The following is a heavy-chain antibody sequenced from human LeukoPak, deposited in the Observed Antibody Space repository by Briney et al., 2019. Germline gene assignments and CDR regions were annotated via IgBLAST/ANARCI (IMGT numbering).Heavy chain of an antibody. V-gene: IGHV1-18*01. J-gene: IGHJ6*03. CDR2: ISAYNGNT. CDR1: GYTFTSYG. D-gene: IGHD2-2*01. CDR3: ATCIVVVPAAPLDYYMDV. Sequence: ASVKVSCKASGYTFTSYGISWVRQAPGQGLEWMGWISAYNGNTNYAQKLQGRVTMTTDTSTSTAYMELRSLRSDDTAVYYCATCIVVVPAAPLDYYMDVWGKGTTVTISS.